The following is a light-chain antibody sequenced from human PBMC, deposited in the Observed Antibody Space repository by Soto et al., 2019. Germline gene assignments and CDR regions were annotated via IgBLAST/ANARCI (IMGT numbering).Light chain of an antibody. V-gene: IGLV1-44*01. CDR2: SDD. CDR1: SSNVGSNT. J-gene: IGLJ2*01. CDR3: ATWDSDVSYVV. Sequence: QSVLTQPPSASGTPGQRVTISCSGSSSNVGSNTVSWYQQLPGTAPKVLIYSDDQRPSGVPDRFSGSRSGSSASLAISGLQSGDEADYFCATWDSDVSYVVFGGGTKLTVL.